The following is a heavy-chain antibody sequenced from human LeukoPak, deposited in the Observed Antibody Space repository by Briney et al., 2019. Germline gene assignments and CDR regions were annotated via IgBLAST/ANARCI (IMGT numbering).Heavy chain of an antibody. J-gene: IGHJ6*03. CDR2: INPNSGGT. D-gene: IGHD6-13*01. Sequence: ASVKVSCKASGYTFTGYYMHWVRQPPGQGLEWMGGINPNSGGTNYAQKFQGRVTMTRDTSISTAYMAQSRLRSDDTAVYYCARRSIAAAGPSYYYYYMAVGGKGTTVTVS. CDR1: GYTFTGYY. CDR3: ARRSIAAAGPSYYYYYMAV. V-gene: IGHV1-2*02.